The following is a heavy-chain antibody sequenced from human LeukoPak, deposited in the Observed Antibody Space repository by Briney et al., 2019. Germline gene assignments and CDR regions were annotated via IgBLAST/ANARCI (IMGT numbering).Heavy chain of an antibody. D-gene: IGHD3-10*01. CDR3: ARGWRGDHFDF. Sequence: SETLSLTCSVSGDSIRNDAYWSWIRQAPGKGLQWIGFIYHTGSTSYSPSLKSRVTISVDTSKNQFSLRLRSVTATDTAVYFCARGWRGDHFDFWGQGTLVTVSS. J-gene: IGHJ4*02. CDR1: GDSIRNDAY. V-gene: IGHV4-61*08. CDR2: IYHTGST.